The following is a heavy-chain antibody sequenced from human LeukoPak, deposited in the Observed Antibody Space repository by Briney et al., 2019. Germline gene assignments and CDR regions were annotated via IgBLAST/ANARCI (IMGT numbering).Heavy chain of an antibody. CDR3: ARERTTIMSGTAIGGY. J-gene: IGHJ4*02. Sequence: PGGSLRLSCAASGFTFSNYYMSWVRQAPGKGLEWVANIRQDGSERFYGDSVKGRFTISRDNAKNSLFLQMNSLTADDTALYYCARERTTIMSGTAIGGYWGQGTLVTVSS. CDR1: GFTFSNYY. CDR2: IRQDGSER. V-gene: IGHV3-7*01. D-gene: IGHD4-11*01.